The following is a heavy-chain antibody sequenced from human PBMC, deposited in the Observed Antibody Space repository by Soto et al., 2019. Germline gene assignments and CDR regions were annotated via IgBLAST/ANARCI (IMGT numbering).Heavy chain of an antibody. CDR1: GFTFSSYS. CDR2: ISYSSSYI. D-gene: IGHD6-19*01. CDR3: AASSGWP. J-gene: IGHJ5*02. V-gene: IGHV3-21*01. Sequence: EVQLVESGGGLVKPGGSLRLSCAASGFTFSSYSMNWVRQAPGKGLEWVSYISYSSSYIYYADSVKGRFTISRDNAKNALYLQMNSMRDEDTAVYYCAASSGWPWGQGTLVTVSS.